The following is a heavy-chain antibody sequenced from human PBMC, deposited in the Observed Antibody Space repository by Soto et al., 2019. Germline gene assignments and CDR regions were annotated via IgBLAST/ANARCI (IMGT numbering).Heavy chain of an antibody. CDR3: AKDGGGSGGGSFDALFLDY. CDR2: ITWDGGNS. J-gene: IGHJ4*02. Sequence: GGSLRLSCAASGFNFPDYTMHWVRQAPGKGLEWVSLITWDGGNSYYSESVKGRFTLSRDNSKNSLYLQMNGLRTEDTALYYCAKDGGGSGGGSFDALFLDYWGQGTLVTVSS. CDR1: GFNFPDYT. D-gene: IGHD2-15*01. V-gene: IGHV3-43*01.